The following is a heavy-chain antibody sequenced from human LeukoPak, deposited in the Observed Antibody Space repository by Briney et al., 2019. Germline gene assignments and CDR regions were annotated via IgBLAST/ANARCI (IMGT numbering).Heavy chain of an antibody. Sequence: GESLKISCKGSGYSFTGYWIGWVRQMPGKGLEWREIIYPGDSDTRYSPSFQGQVTLSDDKSISTAYLQWTSLKASDTAMYYCARYGGNSPIDYYFDFWGQGTLVTVSS. V-gene: IGHV5-51*01. D-gene: IGHD4-23*01. J-gene: IGHJ4*02. CDR3: ARYGGNSPIDYYFDF. CDR2: IYPGDSDT. CDR1: GYSFTGYW.